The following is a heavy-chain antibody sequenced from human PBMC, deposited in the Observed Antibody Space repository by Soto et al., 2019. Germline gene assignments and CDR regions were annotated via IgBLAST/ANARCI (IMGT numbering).Heavy chain of an antibody. Sequence: PGGSLRLSCAASGFTFSSYSMNWVRQAPGKGLEWVSSISSSSSYIYYADSVKGRFTISRDNAKNSLYLQMNSLRAEDTAVYYCARAYSSGWYAPLGYYYYGMDVWGQGTTVTVSS. J-gene: IGHJ6*02. D-gene: IGHD6-19*01. CDR3: ARAYSSGWYAPLGYYYYGMDV. CDR2: ISSSSSYI. CDR1: GFTFSSYS. V-gene: IGHV3-21*01.